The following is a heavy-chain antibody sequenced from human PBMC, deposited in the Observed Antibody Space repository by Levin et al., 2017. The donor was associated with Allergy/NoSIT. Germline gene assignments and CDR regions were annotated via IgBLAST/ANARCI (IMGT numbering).Heavy chain of an antibody. CDR3: AKDLSNTGFCSGGSCYRLDY. V-gene: IGHV3-30*18. J-gene: IGHJ4*02. D-gene: IGHD2-15*01. Sequence: GGSLRLSCEASGFTFSSYAMHWVRQAPARGLEWVAVMSSDGSNKYYADSVKGRFTISRDNSRDTLFLQMNSLRAGDTAVYYCAKDLSNTGFCSGGSCYRLDYWGQGTLVTVSS. CDR1: GFTFSSYA. CDR2: MSSDGSNK.